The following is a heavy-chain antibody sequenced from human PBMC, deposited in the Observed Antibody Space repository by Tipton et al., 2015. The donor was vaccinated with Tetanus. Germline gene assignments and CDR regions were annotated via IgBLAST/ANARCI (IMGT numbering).Heavy chain of an antibody. CDR3: ARGKDSIHYYMDFDY. CDR1: GGSINRYY. Sequence: TLSLTCTVSGGSINRYYWSWIRQSPGKGLEWIGYINYSGTTNYASSLQSRVIISVDTSKNQFSLRLNSVTAADTAVYYCARGKDSIHYYMDFDYWGQGTLVTVSS. D-gene: IGHD3-22*01. CDR2: INYSGTT. J-gene: IGHJ4*02. V-gene: IGHV4-59*12.